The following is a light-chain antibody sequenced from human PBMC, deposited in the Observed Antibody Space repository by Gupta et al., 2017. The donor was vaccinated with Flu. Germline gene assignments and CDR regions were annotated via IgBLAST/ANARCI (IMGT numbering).Light chain of an antibody. V-gene: IGKV2-28*01. CDR3: MQCLQIPRA. J-gene: IGKJ1*01. CDR2: MGS. Sequence: DVVLTHSPLSLPVAPGEPTSISCRSSQSLLYKNGNNYLDWYLKKPGQSPQLLIYMGSNRAPGVPDRFSGSGSGTDFTLKISRVQAEDVGVYYCMQCLQIPRAFGQGTKVELK. CDR1: QSLLYKNGNNY.